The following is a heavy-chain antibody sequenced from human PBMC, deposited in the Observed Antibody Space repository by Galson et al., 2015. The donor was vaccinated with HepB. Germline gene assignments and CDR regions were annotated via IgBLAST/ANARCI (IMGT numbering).Heavy chain of an antibody. CDR1: GFTFSSYA. Sequence: SLRLSCAASGFTFSSYAMHWVRQAPGKGLEWVAVISYDGSNKYYADSVKGRFTISRDNSKNTLYLQMNSLRAEDTAVYYCASDSGYSSGWYYAGMNWFDPWGQGTLVTVSS. J-gene: IGHJ5*02. CDR3: ASDSGYSSGWYYAGMNWFDP. CDR2: ISYDGSNK. D-gene: IGHD6-19*01. V-gene: IGHV3-30-3*01.